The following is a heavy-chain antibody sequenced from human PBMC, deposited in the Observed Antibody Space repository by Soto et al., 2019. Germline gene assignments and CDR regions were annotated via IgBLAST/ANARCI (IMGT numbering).Heavy chain of an antibody. CDR3: AKLPTPVLRFLEWLPNSGMDV. D-gene: IGHD3-3*01. V-gene: IGHV3-23*01. Sequence: PGGSLRLSCAASGFPFSSYAMSWVRQAPGKGLEWVSAISGSGGSTYYADSVKGRFTISRDNSKNTLYLQMNSLRAEDTAVYYCAKLPTPVLRFLEWLPNSGMDVWGQGTTVTVSS. CDR1: GFPFSSYA. J-gene: IGHJ6*02. CDR2: ISGSGGST.